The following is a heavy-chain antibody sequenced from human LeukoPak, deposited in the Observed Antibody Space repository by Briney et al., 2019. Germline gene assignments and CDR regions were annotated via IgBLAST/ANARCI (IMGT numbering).Heavy chain of an antibody. CDR1: GFTFSSYG. CDR2: IRYDGSNK. CDR3: ARRAGDYSHPYDY. Sequence: AGGSLRLSCAASGFTFSSYGMHWVRQAPGKGLDWLAFIRYDGSNKYYADSVKGRFTISRDNAKNSLYLQMNSLRAEDTAVYYCARRAGDYSHPYDYWGQGILVTVSS. V-gene: IGHV3-30*02. J-gene: IGHJ4*02. D-gene: IGHD3-22*01.